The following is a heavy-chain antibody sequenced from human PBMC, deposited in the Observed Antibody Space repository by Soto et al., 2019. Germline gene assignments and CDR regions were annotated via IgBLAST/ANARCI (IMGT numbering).Heavy chain of an antibody. CDR1: GFTFSSYD. V-gene: IGHV3-23*01. Sequence: GGSLRLSCAASGFTFSSYDMTWVRQAPGRGLEWVSAISGGGGSTYYADSVRGRFTISRDNSKNTLYLQMNSLRVEDTAVYFCAKDHGSGWRFDYWGQGTLVTVSS. CDR2: ISGGGGST. J-gene: IGHJ4*02. D-gene: IGHD6-19*01. CDR3: AKDHGSGWRFDY.